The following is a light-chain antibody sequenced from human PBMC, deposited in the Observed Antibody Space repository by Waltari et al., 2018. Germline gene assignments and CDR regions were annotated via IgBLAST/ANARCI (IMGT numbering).Light chain of an antibody. Sequence: QQPEKGARDLMKVKGDGGHNKGDEIPDRFSGYSYGAERYLTISSLQSEDEADYYCQTGGHGTWVFGGGTKLTVL. J-gene: IGLJ3*02. CDR3: QTGGHGTWV. V-gene: IGLV4-69*01. CDR2: VKGDGGH.